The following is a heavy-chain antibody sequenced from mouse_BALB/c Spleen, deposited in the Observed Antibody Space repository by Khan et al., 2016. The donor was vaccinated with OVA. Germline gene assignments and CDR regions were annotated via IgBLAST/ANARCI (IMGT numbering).Heavy chain of an antibody. V-gene: IGHV5-6*01. Sequence: EVQVVESGGDLVRPGGSLKLSCAASGFTFSAYGMSWVRQSPDKRLEWVATINSDGYSTYYPDSLKGRFIISRDNAKNTLYLQMRSLKAEDTAMYYCASHLTGSFAYWGQGTLVTVSS. D-gene: IGHD4-1*01. CDR2: INSDGYST. CDR3: ASHLTGSFAY. J-gene: IGHJ3*01. CDR1: GFTFSAYG.